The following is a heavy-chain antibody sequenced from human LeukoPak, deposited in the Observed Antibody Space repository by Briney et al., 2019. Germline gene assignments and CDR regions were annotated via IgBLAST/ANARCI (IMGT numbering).Heavy chain of an antibody. CDR2: IKQDGSEK. D-gene: IGHD2-15*01. CDR1: GFTFSGSA. V-gene: IGHV3-7*01. CDR3: ASDEVAAHPFLFDY. J-gene: IGHJ4*02. Sequence: GGSLRLSCAASGFTFSGSAMHWVRQASGKGLEWVANIKQDGSEKYYVDSVKGRFTISRDNARNSLYLQMNSLRAEDTAVYYCASDEVAAHPFLFDYWGQGTLVSVSS.